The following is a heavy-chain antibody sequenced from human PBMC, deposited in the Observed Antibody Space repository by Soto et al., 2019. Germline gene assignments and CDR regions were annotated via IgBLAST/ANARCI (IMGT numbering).Heavy chain of an antibody. V-gene: IGHV4-59*01. CDR1: GGSISSYY. CDR2: IYYSGST. Sequence: WETLSLTCTVSGGSISSYYWSWIRQPPGKGLEWIGYIYYSGSTNYNPSLKSRVTISVDTSKNQFSLKLSSVTAADTAVYYCARAPPESTYYFDYWGQGTLVTVSS. J-gene: IGHJ4*02. CDR3: ARAPPESTYYFDY.